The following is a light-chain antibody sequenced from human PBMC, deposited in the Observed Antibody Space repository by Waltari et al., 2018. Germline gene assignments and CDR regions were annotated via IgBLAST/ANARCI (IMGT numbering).Light chain of an antibody. J-gene: IGKJ3*01. CDR1: QSVSSSY. CDR3: QQYGSSPPIT. Sequence: EIVLTQSPGTLSLSPGERATLSCRASQSVSSSYLAWYQQKPGQAPRLLIDGASRRATGIPDRFSGSGSGTDFTLTISRLEPEDFAVYYCQQYGSSPPITFGPGTKVDIK. V-gene: IGKV3-20*01. CDR2: GAS.